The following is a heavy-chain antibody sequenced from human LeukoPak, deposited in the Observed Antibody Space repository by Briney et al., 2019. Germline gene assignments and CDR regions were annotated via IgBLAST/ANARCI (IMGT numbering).Heavy chain of an antibody. CDR2: ISYGGGNK. J-gene: IGHJ4*02. CDR3: AKSTTVTQRGYFDY. CDR1: GFTFSSYG. D-gene: IGHD4-17*01. Sequence: GRSLRLSCAASGFTFSSYGMHWVRLAPAKGLEWVAIISYGGGNKYYADSVKGRFTISRDNSKNTLYLQMNSLRAEDTAVYYCAKSTTVTQRGYFDYWGQGTLVTVSS. V-gene: IGHV3-30*18.